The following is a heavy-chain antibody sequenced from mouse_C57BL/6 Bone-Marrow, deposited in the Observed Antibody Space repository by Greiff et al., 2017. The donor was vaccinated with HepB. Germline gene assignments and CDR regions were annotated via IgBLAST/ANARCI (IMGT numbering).Heavy chain of an antibody. J-gene: IGHJ1*03. V-gene: IGHV1-85*01. CDR2: IYPRDGST. Sequence: VQRVESGPELVKPGASVKLSCKASGYTFTSYDINWVKQRPGQGLEWIGWIYPRDGSTKYNEKFKGKATLTVDTSSSTAYMELHSLTSEDSAVYFCARGPGSYFDVWGTGTTVTVSS. CDR1: GYTFTSYD. CDR3: ARGPGSYFDV.